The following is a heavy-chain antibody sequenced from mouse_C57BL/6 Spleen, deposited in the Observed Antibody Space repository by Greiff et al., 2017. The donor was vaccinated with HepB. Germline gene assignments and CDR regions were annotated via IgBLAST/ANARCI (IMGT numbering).Heavy chain of an antibody. D-gene: IGHD3-2*02. CDR2: IHPNSGST. CDR1: GYTFTSYW. J-gene: IGHJ2*01. Sequence: QVQLQQPGAELVKPGASVKLSCKASGYTFTSYWMHWVKQRPGQGLEWIGMIHPNSGSTNYNEKFKSKATLTVYKSSSTAYMQLSSLTSEDSAVYYCARRTAQVTDDYWGQGTTLTVSS. V-gene: IGHV1-64*01. CDR3: ARRTAQVTDDY.